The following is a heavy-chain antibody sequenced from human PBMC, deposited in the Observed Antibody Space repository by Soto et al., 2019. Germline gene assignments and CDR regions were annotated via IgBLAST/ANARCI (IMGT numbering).Heavy chain of an antibody. Sequence: PGGSLRLSCAASGFTFSSYAMSWVRQAPGKGLEWVSAISGSGGSTYYADSVKGRFTISRDNSKNTPYLQMNSLRAEDTAVYYCAKDPVDSSGWYGWFDPWGQGTLVTVSS. V-gene: IGHV3-23*01. CDR3: AKDPVDSSGWYGWFDP. CDR1: GFTFSSYA. CDR2: ISGSGGST. D-gene: IGHD6-19*01. J-gene: IGHJ5*02.